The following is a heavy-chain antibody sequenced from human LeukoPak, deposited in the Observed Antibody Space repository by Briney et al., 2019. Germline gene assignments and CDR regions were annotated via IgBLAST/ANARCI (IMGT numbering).Heavy chain of an antibody. V-gene: IGHV3-48*02. CDR3: ARDLTYAFDI. CDR2: ICGSTI. Sequence: GGSLRLSCAASGFTFSSYSMNWVRQAPGKGLEWVSYICGSTIYYADSVKGRFTISRDNAKNSLYLQMNSLRDEDTAVYYCARDLTYAFDIWGQGTMVTVSS. CDR1: GFTFSSYS. D-gene: IGHD3-9*01. J-gene: IGHJ3*02.